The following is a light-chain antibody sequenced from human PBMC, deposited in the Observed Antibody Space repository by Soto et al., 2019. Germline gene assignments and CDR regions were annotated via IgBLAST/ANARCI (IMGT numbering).Light chain of an antibody. CDR3: CSFAGASTYV. CDR2: EVN. Sequence: QSLLTQPASVSGSPGQSITISCTGTSSDVGLYNIVSWYQQHPGKAPKLLIYEVNKRPSGVSTRFSGAKSGNTASLTISGLQAEDEADYHCCSFAGASTYVFGGGTKVTVL. J-gene: IGLJ1*01. V-gene: IGLV2-23*02. CDR1: SSDVGLYNI.